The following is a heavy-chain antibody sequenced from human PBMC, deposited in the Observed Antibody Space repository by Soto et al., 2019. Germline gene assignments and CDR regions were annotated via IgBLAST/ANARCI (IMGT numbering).Heavy chain of an antibody. D-gene: IGHD6-25*01. Sequence: SQTLSLTCAISGDSVSSTSAAWNWIRQSPSRGIECLGRTYYRSKWYNDYAVSVKSRITINPDTSKNQCSLQLNSVTPEDTAVYYCARAGSKSLIENDAFDIWGQGTMVTVSS. V-gene: IGHV6-1*01. J-gene: IGHJ3*02. CDR3: ARAGSKSLIENDAFDI. CDR2: TYYRSKWYN. CDR1: GDSVSSTSAA.